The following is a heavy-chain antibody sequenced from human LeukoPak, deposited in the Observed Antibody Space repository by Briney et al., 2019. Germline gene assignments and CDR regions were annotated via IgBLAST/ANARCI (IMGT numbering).Heavy chain of an antibody. CDR2: ISSSGSYT. V-gene: IGHV3-21*01. J-gene: IGHJ6*03. CDR3: ARDRVSVTIVPMDV. Sequence: GGSLRLSCAASGFTFSSYSMNWVRQAPGKGLEWVSSISSSGSYTYYTDSVKGRFTISRDNAMNSLFLQMNSLRAEDTAVYYCARDRVSVTIVPMDVWGKGTTVTVSS. CDR1: GFTFSSYS. D-gene: IGHD4-17*01.